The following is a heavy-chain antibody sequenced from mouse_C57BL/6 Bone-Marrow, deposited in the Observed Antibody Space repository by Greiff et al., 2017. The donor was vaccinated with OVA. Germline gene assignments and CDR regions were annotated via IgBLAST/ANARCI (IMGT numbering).Heavy chain of an antibody. CDR2: INPNNGGT. J-gene: IGHJ3*01. Sequence: VQLQQSGPELVKPGASVKISCKASGYTFTDYYMNWVKQSHGKSLEWIGDINPNNGGTSYNQKFKGKATLTVDKSSSTAYMELRSLTSEDSAVYYCAYEYDVGAWFAYWGQGTLVTVSA. CDR1: GYTFTDYY. D-gene: IGHD2-4*01. V-gene: IGHV1-26*01. CDR3: AYEYDVGAWFAY.